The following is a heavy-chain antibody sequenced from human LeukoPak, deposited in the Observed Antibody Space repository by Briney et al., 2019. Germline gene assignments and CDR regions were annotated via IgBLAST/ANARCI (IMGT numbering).Heavy chain of an antibody. D-gene: IGHD1-26*01. V-gene: IGHV1-24*01. CDR2: FDPEDGET. J-gene: IGHJ4*02. Sequence: GASVKVSCKVSGYTLTELSMHWVRQAPGKGLEWMGGFDPEDGETIYAQKFQGRVTMTEDTSTDTAHMEPSSLRSEDTAVYYCALPRRSGSYDFDYWGQGTLVTVSS. CDR1: GYTLTELS. CDR3: ALPRRSGSYDFDY.